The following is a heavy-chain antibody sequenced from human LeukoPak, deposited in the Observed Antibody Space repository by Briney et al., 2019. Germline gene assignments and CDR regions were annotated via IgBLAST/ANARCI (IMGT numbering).Heavy chain of an antibody. CDR3: ARVLAVEAFDI. Sequence: ASVKVSCKASGYTFTGYYMHWVRQAPGQELGWMGRINPNSGGTNYAQKFQGRVTMTRDTSISTAYTELSSLRSEDTATYYCARVLAVEAFDIWGQGTMVTVSS. J-gene: IGHJ3*02. CDR1: GYTFTGYY. D-gene: IGHD6-19*01. CDR2: INPNSGGT. V-gene: IGHV1/OR15-1*01.